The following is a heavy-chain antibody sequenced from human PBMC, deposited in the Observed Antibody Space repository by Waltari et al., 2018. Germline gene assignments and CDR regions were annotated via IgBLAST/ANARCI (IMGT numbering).Heavy chain of an antibody. V-gene: IGHV3-30-3*01. CDR3: ASGVLSFTELKLRGGFDY. CDR2: ISYDGSNK. CDR1: GFTFSNYA. D-gene: IGHD1-7*01. J-gene: IGHJ4*02. Sequence: QVQLVESGGGVVQPGRSLRLSCAASGFTFSNYAMHWVRQAPGKGLEWVAVISYDGSNKDYADSVKGRFSISRDKSKNTLYLQMNSLRAEDTAVYYCASGVLSFTELKLRGGFDYWGQGTLVTVSS.